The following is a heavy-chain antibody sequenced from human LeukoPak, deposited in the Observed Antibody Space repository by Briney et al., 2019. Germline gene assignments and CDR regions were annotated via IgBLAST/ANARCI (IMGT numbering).Heavy chain of an antibody. Sequence: GGSLRLSCSASVFTFCSYAMHWVRQAPGKGLEYVSTINTNGRTTYYADSVKGRFTISRDNSKNTLYLQMSSLRAEDTAVYFCVKDRTTVTTGGGAFDIWGQGTMVTVSS. D-gene: IGHD4-17*01. CDR1: VFTFCSYA. CDR3: VKDRTTVTTGGGAFDI. CDR2: INTNGRTT. J-gene: IGHJ3*02. V-gene: IGHV3-64D*06.